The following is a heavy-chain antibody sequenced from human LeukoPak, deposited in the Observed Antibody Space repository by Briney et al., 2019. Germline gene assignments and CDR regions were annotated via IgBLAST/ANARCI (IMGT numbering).Heavy chain of an antibody. CDR2: IIPIFGTV. D-gene: IGHD1-26*01. V-gene: IGHV1-69*05. J-gene: IGHJ4*02. CDR1: GGTFSSYA. Sequence: GASVKVSCKASGGTFSSYAISWVRQAPGQGLEWMGGIIPIFGTVNYAQKFQGRVTITTDESTSTAYMELSSLRSEDTAVYYCARVAIRYSGSYSALDYWGQGTLVTVSS. CDR3: ARVAIRYSGSYSALDY.